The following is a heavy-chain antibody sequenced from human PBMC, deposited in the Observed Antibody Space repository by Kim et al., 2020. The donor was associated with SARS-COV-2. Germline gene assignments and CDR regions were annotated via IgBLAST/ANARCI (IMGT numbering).Heavy chain of an antibody. J-gene: IGHJ6*02. CDR3: ARFPPNYDYVWGSYVYYGMDV. Sequence: GGSLRLSCAASGFTFSSYSMNWVRQAPGKGLEWVSSISSSSSYIYYADSVKGRFTISRDNAKNSLYLQMNSLRAEDTAVYYCARFPPNYDYVWGSYVYYGMDVWGQGTTVTVSS. CDR2: ISSSSSYI. D-gene: IGHD3-16*01. CDR1: GFTFSSYS. V-gene: IGHV3-21*01.